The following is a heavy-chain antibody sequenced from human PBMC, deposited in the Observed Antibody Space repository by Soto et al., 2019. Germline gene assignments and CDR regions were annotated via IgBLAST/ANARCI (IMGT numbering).Heavy chain of an antibody. CDR3: ARRYGGTFDY. Sequence: PSETLSLTCTVSGGSISSSSYYWGWIRQPPGKVLEWIGTIYYSGSTNYNPSLKSRVTISVDTSKNQFSLKLSSVTAADTAVYYCARRYGGTFDYWGQGTLVTVSS. V-gene: IGHV4-39*07. CDR1: GGSISSSSYY. CDR2: IYYSGST. J-gene: IGHJ4*02. D-gene: IGHD2-15*01.